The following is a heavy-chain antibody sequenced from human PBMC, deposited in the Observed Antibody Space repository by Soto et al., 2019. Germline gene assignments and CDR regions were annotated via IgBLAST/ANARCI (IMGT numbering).Heavy chain of an antibody. CDR3: AIDRGEW. J-gene: IGHJ4*02. D-gene: IGHD3-16*01. CDR2: ISYDGSNK. V-gene: IGHV3-30-3*01. Sequence: QVQLVESGGGVVQPGRSLRLSCAASGFTFSSYAMHWVRQAPGKGLEWVAVISYDGSNKYYADSVKGRFTISRDNSKNTLYLQMNSRRAEDTAVYYCAIDRGEWWGQGTLVTVSS. CDR1: GFTFSSYA.